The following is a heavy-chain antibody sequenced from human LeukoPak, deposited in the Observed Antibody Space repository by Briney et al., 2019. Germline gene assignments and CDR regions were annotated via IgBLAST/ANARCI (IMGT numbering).Heavy chain of an antibody. CDR2: ISSSSSRI. Sequence: GGSLRLSCAASGFTFSSHTMNWVRRAPGKGLEWVSYISSSSSRIYYADSVKGRFTISRDNAMNSLYLQMNSLRDEDTAVYYCARGLIYCGGDCYRAFDIWGQGTMVTVSS. D-gene: IGHD2-21*02. CDR3: ARGLIYCGGDCYRAFDI. J-gene: IGHJ3*02. CDR1: GFTFSSHT. V-gene: IGHV3-48*02.